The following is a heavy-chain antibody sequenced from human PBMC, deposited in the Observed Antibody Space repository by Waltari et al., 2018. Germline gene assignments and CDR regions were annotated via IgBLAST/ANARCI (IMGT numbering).Heavy chain of an antibody. CDR2: ISGSGGST. Sequence: EVPLLESGGGLVQPGGSLRLSCAASGFPFSSYAMSWVRQAPGKGLEWVSAISGSGGSTYYADSVKGRFTISRDNSKNTLYLQMNSLRAEDTAVYYCAKDREYYDSSGPFDYWGQGTLVTVSS. V-gene: IGHV3-23*01. J-gene: IGHJ4*02. CDR1: GFPFSSYA. CDR3: AKDREYYDSSGPFDY. D-gene: IGHD3-22*01.